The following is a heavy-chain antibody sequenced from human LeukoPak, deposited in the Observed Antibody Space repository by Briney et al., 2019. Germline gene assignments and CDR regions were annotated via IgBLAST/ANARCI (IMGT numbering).Heavy chain of an antibody. CDR1: GGSFSDYY. CDR3: ARGEDGTGDYRPTYLDS. D-gene: IGHD4-17*01. Sequence: SETLSLTCAVYGGSFSDYYWNWIRQPPGKGLEWIGEINHGGGTKYNPSLKSRATISVDTSKKQFSLNLSSVTAADTAVYYCARGEDGTGDYRPTYLDSWGQGTLVTVSS. V-gene: IGHV4-34*01. J-gene: IGHJ4*02. CDR2: INHGGGT.